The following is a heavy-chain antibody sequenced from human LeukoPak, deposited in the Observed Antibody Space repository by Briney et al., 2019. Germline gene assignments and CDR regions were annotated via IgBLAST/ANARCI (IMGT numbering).Heavy chain of an antibody. CDR3: ARTDDSSGYYYYYYWFDP. J-gene: IGHJ5*02. V-gene: IGHV3-53*01. D-gene: IGHD3-22*01. Sequence: PGGSLRLSCAASGFTVSSNYMSWVRQAPGKGLEWVSVIYSGGSTYYADSVKGRFTISRDNSKNTLYLQMNSLRAEDTAVYYCARTDDSSGYYYYYYWFDPWGQETLVTVSS. CDR1: GFTVSSNY. CDR2: IYSGGST.